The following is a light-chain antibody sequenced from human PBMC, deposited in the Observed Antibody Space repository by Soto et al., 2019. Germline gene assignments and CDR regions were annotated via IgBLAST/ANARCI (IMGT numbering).Light chain of an antibody. V-gene: IGLV2-8*01. Sequence: QSALTQPPSASGAPGQSVTISCTGTPSDVGGYISVSWYQQSPGKAPKLIIYEVNKRPSGVPDRFSGSKSGSTAFLFVSGLRTEDEAAYYCSSYEGFKTFVFGTGTKVTVL. CDR2: EVN. J-gene: IGLJ1*01. CDR1: PSDVGGYIS. CDR3: SSYEGFKTFV.